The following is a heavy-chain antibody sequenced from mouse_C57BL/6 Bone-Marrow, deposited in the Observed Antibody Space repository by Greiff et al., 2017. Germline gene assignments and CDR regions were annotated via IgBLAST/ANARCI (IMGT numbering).Heavy chain of an antibody. D-gene: IGHD1-1*01. J-gene: IGHJ1*03. V-gene: IGHV1-81*01. Sequence: VQLQQSGAELARPGASVKLSCKASGYTFTRYGISWVKQRTGQGLEWIGEIYPRSGNTYYNEKFKGKATLTADKSSSTAYMELRSLTSEDSAVYFCALYYGSSFYWYFDVWGTGTTVTVSS. CDR2: IYPRSGNT. CDR1: GYTFTRYG. CDR3: ALYYGSSFYWYFDV.